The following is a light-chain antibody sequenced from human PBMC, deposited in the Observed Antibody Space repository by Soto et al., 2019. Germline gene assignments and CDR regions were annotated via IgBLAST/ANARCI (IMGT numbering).Light chain of an antibody. V-gene: IGKV3-20*01. Sequence: EILLTQSPGTLSLSPGEISTLWCRSSQRISSNSLAWYQQKPGQAPRLLIYDASNRATGIPDRFSGSGSGTDFTLTISRLEPEDFAVYYCQQRGGSPPTWTFGQGTKVDI. CDR1: QRISSNS. J-gene: IGKJ1*01. CDR3: QQRGGSPPTWT. CDR2: DAS.